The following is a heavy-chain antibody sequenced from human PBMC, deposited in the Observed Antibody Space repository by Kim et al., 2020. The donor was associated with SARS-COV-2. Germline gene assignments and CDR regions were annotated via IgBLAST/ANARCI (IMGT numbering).Heavy chain of an antibody. D-gene: IGHD3-10*01. CDR2: INQDGSQT. V-gene: IGHV3-7*03. J-gene: IGHJ4*02. CDR3: ARASSGTYTYNFDY. CDR1: GFTFSNYW. Sequence: WGSLRLSWAASGFTFSNYWMSWVRQAPGKGLEWVANINQDGSQTYYVDSVKGRFTISRDNAEKSLYLQMNSLRVEDMAVYYCARASSGTYTYNFDYWGQGSLVTVSS.